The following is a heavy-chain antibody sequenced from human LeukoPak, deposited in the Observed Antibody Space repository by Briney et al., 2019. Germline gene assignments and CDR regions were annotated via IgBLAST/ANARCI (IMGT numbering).Heavy chain of an antibody. D-gene: IGHD2-15*01. CDR3: TRLKVVNDYYYYYGMDV. V-gene: IGHV4-39*05. Sequence: SETPSLTCTVSGGSISSSSYYWGWIRQPPGKGLEWIGSIYYSGSTYYNPSLKSRVTISVDTSKNQFSLKLSSVTAADTAVYYCTRLKVVNDYYYYYGMDVWGQGTTVTVSS. J-gene: IGHJ6*02. CDR1: GGSISSSSYY. CDR2: IYYSGST.